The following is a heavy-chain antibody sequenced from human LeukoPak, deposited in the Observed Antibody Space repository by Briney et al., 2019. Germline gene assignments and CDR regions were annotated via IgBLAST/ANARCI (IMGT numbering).Heavy chain of an antibody. J-gene: IGHJ4*02. CDR1: GGSISSYY. CDR3: ARTVGATPPDY. CDR2: IYYSGST. D-gene: IGHD1-26*01. V-gene: IGHV4-59*01. Sequence: SETLSLTCTVSGGSISSYYWSWIRQPPGKGLEWIGYIYYSGSTNYNPSLKSRVTISVDTSKNQFSLKLSSVTAADTAVYYCARTVGATPPDYWGQGTLVTVSS.